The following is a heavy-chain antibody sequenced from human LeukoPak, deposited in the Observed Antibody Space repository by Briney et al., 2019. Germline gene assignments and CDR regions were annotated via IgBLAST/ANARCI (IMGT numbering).Heavy chain of an antibody. Sequence: GGSLRLSCAASGFTFSNYSINWVRQAPGKGLEWVSYISSSSSTIYYADSVKGRFTISRDNAKNSLYLQMNSLRAEDTAVYFCARDRYSYGHYYYMDVWGKGTTVTVSS. D-gene: IGHD5-18*01. CDR3: ARDRYSYGHYYYMDV. CDR1: GFTFSNYS. CDR2: ISSSSSTI. V-gene: IGHV3-48*01. J-gene: IGHJ6*03.